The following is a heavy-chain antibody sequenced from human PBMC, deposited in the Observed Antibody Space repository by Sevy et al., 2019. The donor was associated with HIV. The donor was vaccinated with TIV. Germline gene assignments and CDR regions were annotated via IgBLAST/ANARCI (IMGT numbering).Heavy chain of an antibody. CDR2: ISGSGGMT. J-gene: IGHJ4*02. Sequence: GGSLRLSCAASGFIFSSYVMNWVRQAPGKGLEWVSAISGSGGMTYYADSVKGRFTISRDNFKNTLYLEMNSLRVEDTAVYYCARGFGTGFDYWGQGTLVTVSS. V-gene: IGHV3-23*01. CDR3: ARGFGTGFDY. CDR1: GFIFSSYV. D-gene: IGHD3-9*01.